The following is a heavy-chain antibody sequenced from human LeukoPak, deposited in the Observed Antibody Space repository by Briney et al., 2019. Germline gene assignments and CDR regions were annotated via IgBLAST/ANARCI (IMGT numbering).Heavy chain of an antibody. Sequence: SGTLSLTCTVSGGSISSYYWSWIRQPAGKGLEWIGRIYTSGSTNYNPSLKSRVTTSVDTSKNQFSLKLSSVTAADTAVYYCAREEITMVRGVKTYYYYYGMDVWGQGTTVTVSS. CDR1: GGSISSYY. D-gene: IGHD3-10*01. J-gene: IGHJ6*02. V-gene: IGHV4-4*07. CDR2: IYTSGST. CDR3: AREEITMVRGVKTYYYYYGMDV.